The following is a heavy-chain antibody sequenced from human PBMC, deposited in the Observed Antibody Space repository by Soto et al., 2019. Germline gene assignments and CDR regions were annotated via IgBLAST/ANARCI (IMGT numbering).Heavy chain of an antibody. CDR3: ARNTIFGVLYAFDI. CDR2: IYWDDDK. V-gene: IGHV2-5*02. Sequence: QITLKDSGPTLVKPTQTLTLTCTFSGFSLSTSGVGVGGIRQPPGKALEGLALIYWDDDKRYSPSLKSRLTITKDTSKKQVVLTMTNMDPVDTATYSCARNTIFGVLYAFDIWGQGTMVTASS. CDR1: GFSLSTSGVG. J-gene: IGHJ3*02. D-gene: IGHD3-3*01.